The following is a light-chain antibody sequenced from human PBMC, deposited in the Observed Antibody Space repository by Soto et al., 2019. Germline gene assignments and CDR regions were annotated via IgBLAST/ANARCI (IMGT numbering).Light chain of an antibody. J-gene: IGLJ1*01. CDR3: SSYTGSSNNV. V-gene: IGLV2-14*01. Sequence: QSVLTQPASVSGSPGQSITISCTGTSSDLASYNYVSWYQQHPGKAPKLMIYQVTNRPSGVSNCFSGSTSGNTASLTISGLQAEDEADYYCSSYTGSSNNVFGTGTKLTVL. CDR2: QVT. CDR1: SSDLASYNY.